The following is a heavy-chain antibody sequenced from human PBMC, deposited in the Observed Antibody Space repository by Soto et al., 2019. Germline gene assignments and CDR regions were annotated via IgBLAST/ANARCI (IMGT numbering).Heavy chain of an antibody. CDR1: GDSVSSNTAA. CDR3: ARGVAGSGFDL. V-gene: IGHV6-1*01. J-gene: IGHJ4*02. CDR2: TYYRSNWRH. Sequence: PSQTLSLTCAISGDSVSSNTAAWNWIRSSPSRGLEWLGRTYYRSNWRHDYAVSVKSRITVNPDTSKNHFSLQLNPVTPDDMAVYYCARGVAGSGFDLWGQGTLVTVSS. D-gene: IGHD6-19*01.